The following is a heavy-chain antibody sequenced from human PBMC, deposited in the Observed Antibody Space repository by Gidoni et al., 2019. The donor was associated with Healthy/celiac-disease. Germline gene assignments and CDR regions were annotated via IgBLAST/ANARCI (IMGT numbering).Heavy chain of an antibody. CDR1: GLTFSSYG. D-gene: IGHD3-10*01. CDR2: IWYDGSNK. J-gene: IGHJ6*02. CDR3: ARGSYGSGSYSYYGMDV. V-gene: IGHV3-33*01. Sequence: QVQLVESGGGVVQPGRSLRLSCAAPGLTFSSYGMPWVIQAPGKGLEWVAVIWYDGSNKYYADSVKGRLTIYRDNSKNTLYLQMNSLRAEDTAVYYCARGSYGSGSYSYYGMDVWGQGTTVTVSS.